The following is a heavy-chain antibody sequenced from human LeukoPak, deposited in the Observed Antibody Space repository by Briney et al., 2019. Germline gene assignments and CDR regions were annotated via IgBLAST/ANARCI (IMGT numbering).Heavy chain of an antibody. CDR1: GGPIYSYY. D-gene: IGHD3-22*01. V-gene: IGHV4-4*07. J-gene: IGHJ6*03. Sequence: SETLSLTCTVSGGPIYSYYWSWIRQTAGKGLEWIGRLYPGVSTNYNPSLKSRVTMSVDASKNQFALKLSAVTAADTAVYYCARLKFYDSTGYSPGHYLDVWGKGTTVTVSS. CDR3: ARLKFYDSTGYSPGHYLDV. CDR2: LYPGVST.